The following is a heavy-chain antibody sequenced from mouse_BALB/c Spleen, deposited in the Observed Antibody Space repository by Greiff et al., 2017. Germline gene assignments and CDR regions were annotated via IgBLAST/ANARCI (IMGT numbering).Heavy chain of an antibody. Sequence: EVKLMESGPSLVKPSQTLSLTCSVTGDSITSGYWNWIRKFPGNKLEYMGYISYSGSTYYNPSLKSRISITRDTSKNQYYLQLNFVTTEDTATYYCARSYYGLYYYAMDYWGQGTSVTVSS. CDR3: ARSYYGLYYYAMDY. D-gene: IGHD1-2*01. J-gene: IGHJ4*01. CDR1: GDSITSGY. CDR2: ISYSGST. V-gene: IGHV3-8*02.